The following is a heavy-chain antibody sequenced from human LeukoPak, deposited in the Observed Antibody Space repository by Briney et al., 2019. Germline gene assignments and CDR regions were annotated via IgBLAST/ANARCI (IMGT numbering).Heavy chain of an antibody. Sequence: PSETLSLTCAVYGGSFSGYYWSWIRQPPGKGLEWIGEINHSGSTNYNPSLKSRVTISVDTSKNQFSLKLSSVTAADTALYYCARATLTTSLRFGMDVWGKGTTVTVSS. CDR3: ARATLTTSLRFGMDV. D-gene: IGHD4-17*01. J-gene: IGHJ6*04. CDR1: GGSFSGYY. V-gene: IGHV4-34*01. CDR2: INHSGST.